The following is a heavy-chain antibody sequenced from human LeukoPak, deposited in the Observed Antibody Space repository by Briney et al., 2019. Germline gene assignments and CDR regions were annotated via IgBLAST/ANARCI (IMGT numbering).Heavy chain of an antibody. CDR3: AAGQIVGATEIDY. Sequence: PSETLSLTCAVYGGSFSGYYWSWIRQPPGKGLEWIGEINHSGSTNYNPSLKSRVTISVDKSKNQFSLKLSSVTAADTAVYYCAAGQIVGATEIDYWGQGTLVTVSS. CDR1: GGSFSGYY. J-gene: IGHJ4*02. CDR2: INHSGST. D-gene: IGHD1-26*01. V-gene: IGHV4-34*01.